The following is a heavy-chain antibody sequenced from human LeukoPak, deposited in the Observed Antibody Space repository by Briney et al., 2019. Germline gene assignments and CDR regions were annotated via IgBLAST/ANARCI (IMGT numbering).Heavy chain of an antibody. CDR3: ARLRYYYGSGP. V-gene: IGHV4-34*01. CDR2: INHSGGT. J-gene: IGHJ4*02. D-gene: IGHD3-10*01. Sequence: SETLSLTCAVYGGSFSGYYWSWIRQPPGKGLEWIGEINHSGGTNYNPSLKSRVTISVDTSKNQFSLKLSSVTAADTAVYYCARLRYYYGSGPWGQGTLVTVSS. CDR1: GGSFSGYY.